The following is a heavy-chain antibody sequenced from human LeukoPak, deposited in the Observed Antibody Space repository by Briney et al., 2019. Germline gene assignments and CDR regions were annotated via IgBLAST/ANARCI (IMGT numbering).Heavy chain of an antibody. D-gene: IGHD4-17*01. CDR2: ISGSGGST. CDR3: AKLAGDYLPDYFDY. V-gene: IGHV3-23*01. Sequence: GGSLRLSCAASRFTFSSYSMNWVRRAPGKGLEWVSAISGSGGSTYYADSVKGRFTISRDNSKNTLYLQMNSLRAENTAVYYCAKLAGDYLPDYFDYWGQGTLVTVSS. J-gene: IGHJ4*02. CDR1: RFTFSSYS.